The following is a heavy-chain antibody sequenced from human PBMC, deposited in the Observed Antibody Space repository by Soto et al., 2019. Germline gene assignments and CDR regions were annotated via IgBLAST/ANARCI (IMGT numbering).Heavy chain of an antibody. V-gene: IGHV3-21*01. J-gene: IGHJ4*02. D-gene: IGHD1-1*01. CDR1: GFTFSSYS. CDR3: ARDRQPVQLERQGVWYFDY. Sequence: EVQLVESGGGLVKPGGSLRLSCAASGFTFSSYSMNWVRQAPGKGLEWVSSISSSSSYIYYADSVKGRFTISRDNAKHSLYLQMNSLRAEDTAVYYCARDRQPVQLERQGVWYFDYWGQGTLVTVSS. CDR2: ISSSSSYI.